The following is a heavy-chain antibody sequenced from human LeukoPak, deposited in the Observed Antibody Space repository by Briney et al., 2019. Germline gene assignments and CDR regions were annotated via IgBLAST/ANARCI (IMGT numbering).Heavy chain of an antibody. J-gene: IGHJ4*02. CDR3: ARAWYYDILTGLFDY. Sequence: SQTLSLTCTVSGGSISSGGYYWSWIRKHPGKGLEWIGYIYYSGSTYYNPSLKSRVTISVDTSKNQFSLKLSSVTAADTAVYYCARAWYYDILTGLFDYWGQGTLVTVSS. CDR2: IYYSGST. V-gene: IGHV4-31*03. CDR1: GGSISSGGYY. D-gene: IGHD3-9*01.